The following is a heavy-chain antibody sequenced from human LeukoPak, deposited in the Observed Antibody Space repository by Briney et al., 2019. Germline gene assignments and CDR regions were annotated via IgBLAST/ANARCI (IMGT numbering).Heavy chain of an antibody. CDR2: IYYTET. CDR3: ATRKLGNDY. CDR1: GGSVSDYY. V-gene: IGHV4-59*02. J-gene: IGHJ4*02. Sequence: SETLSLTCTVSGGSVSDYYWSWIRQSPGRGLEWIGYIYYTETSYNPSLKSRVTISADTSKNQFSLKLYSVTAADTAVYYCATRKLGNDYWGQGTLVTVSS. D-gene: IGHD7-27*01.